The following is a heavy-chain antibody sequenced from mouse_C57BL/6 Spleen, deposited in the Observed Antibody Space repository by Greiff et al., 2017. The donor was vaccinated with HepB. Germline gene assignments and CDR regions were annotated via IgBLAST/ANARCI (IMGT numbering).Heavy chain of an antibody. D-gene: IGHD2-3*01. CDR2: INPGSGGT. J-gene: IGHJ1*03. Sequence: VQLQQSGAELVRLGTSVKVSCKASGYAFTNYLIEWVKQRPGQGLEWIGVINPGSGGTNYNEKFKGKATLTADKSSSTAYMQLSSLTSEDSAVYFCARYDGYYGRYFDVWGTGTTVTVSS. CDR3: ARYDGYYGRYFDV. CDR1: GYAFTNYL. V-gene: IGHV1-54*01.